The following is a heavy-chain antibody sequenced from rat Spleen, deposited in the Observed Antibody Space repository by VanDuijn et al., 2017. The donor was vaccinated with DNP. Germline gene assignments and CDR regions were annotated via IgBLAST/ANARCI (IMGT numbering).Heavy chain of an antibody. J-gene: IGHJ3*01. CDR3: STGRGGPDY. D-gene: IGHD1-11*01. CDR2: ITYDGVGT. Sequence: EVQLVESGGGLVQPGGSLKLSCAGSGFTFSGNYMAWVRQAPTKGLEWVASITYDGVGTYYRDSVKGRFTISRDISKTSLYLQMNSLKSEDTATYYCSTGRGGPDYWGQGTLVTVSS. V-gene: IGHV5-20*01. CDR1: GFTFSGNY.